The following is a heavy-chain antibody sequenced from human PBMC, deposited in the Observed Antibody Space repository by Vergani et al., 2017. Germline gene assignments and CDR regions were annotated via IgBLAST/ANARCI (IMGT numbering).Heavy chain of an antibody. CDR2: IYYSGST. CDR1: GGSISSGGYY. CDR3: ARGIAAAGTAYFDY. Sequence: QVQLQESGPGLVKPSQTLSLTCTVSGGSISSGGYYWSWIRQHPGKGLEWIGYIYYSGSTYYNPSLKSLVTISVDTSKNQFSLKLSSVTAADTAVYYCARGIAAAGTAYFDYWGQGTLVTVSS. J-gene: IGHJ4*02. D-gene: IGHD6-13*01. V-gene: IGHV4-31*01.